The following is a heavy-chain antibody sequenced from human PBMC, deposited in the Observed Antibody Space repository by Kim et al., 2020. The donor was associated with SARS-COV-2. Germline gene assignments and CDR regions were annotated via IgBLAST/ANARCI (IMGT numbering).Heavy chain of an antibody. Sequence: ASVKVSCKASGYTFNSYAIHWVRQAPGQRLEWMGWINAGNGNTKYSQKFQGRVTITRDTSASTTYMDQSSLRSEDPAVYYCAGDTKAAAVHWFDPWGQGTLVRVSS. D-gene: IGHD6-13*01. J-gene: IGHJ5*02. CDR3: AGDTKAAAVHWFDP. V-gene: IGHV1-3*01. CDR2: INAGNGNT. CDR1: GYTFNSYA.